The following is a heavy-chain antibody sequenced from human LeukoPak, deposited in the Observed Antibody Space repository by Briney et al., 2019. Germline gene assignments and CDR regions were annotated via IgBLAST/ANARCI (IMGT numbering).Heavy chain of an antibody. CDR1: GFTFSSYS. CDR3: ASSGSYRFDY. Sequence: GGFLRLSCAASGFTFSSYSMNWVRQAPGKGLEWVSHITASGTAMFYADSVKGRFTISRDNAKNSLYLQMNSLRDEDAAVYYCASSGSYRFDYWGQGTLVTVSS. J-gene: IGHJ4*02. CDR2: ITASGTAM. V-gene: IGHV3-48*02. D-gene: IGHD1-26*01.